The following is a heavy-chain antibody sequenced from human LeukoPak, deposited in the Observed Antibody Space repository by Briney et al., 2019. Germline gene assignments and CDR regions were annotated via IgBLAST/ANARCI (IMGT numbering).Heavy chain of an antibody. J-gene: IGHJ4*02. CDR2: INHSGST. CDR3: ARGTRRSILLRYYFDY. V-gene: IGHV4-34*01. D-gene: IGHD2-15*01. CDR1: GGSFSGYY. Sequence: SETLSLTCAVYGGSFSGYYWSWIRQPPGKGLEWIGEINHSGSTNYNPSLKSRVTISVDTSKNQFSLKLSSVTAADTAVYYCARGTRRSILLRYYFDYWGQGTLVTVSS.